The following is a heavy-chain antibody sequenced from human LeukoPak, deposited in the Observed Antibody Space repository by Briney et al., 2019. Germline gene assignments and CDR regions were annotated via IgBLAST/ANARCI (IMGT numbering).Heavy chain of an antibody. CDR2: IWYDGSNK. V-gene: IGHV3-33*01. D-gene: IGHD2-2*01. Sequence: GRSLRLSCAASGFTFSSYGMHWVRQAPGKGLEWVAVIWYDGSNKYYADSVKGRFTISRDNSKNTLYLQMNSMRAEDTAVYYCARDREYLPDYWGQGTLVTVSS. CDR1: GFTFSSYG. CDR3: ARDREYLPDY. J-gene: IGHJ4*02.